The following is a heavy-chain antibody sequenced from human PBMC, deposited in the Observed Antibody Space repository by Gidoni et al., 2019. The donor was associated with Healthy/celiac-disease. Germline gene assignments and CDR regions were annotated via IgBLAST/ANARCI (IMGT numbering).Heavy chain of an antibody. CDR1: GGTFSSYA. V-gene: IGHV1-69*01. CDR2: IIPIFGTA. CDR3: ARDYYDSSGYPPKDAFDI. D-gene: IGHD3-22*01. J-gene: IGHJ3*02. Sequence: QVQLVQSGAEVKKPGSSVKVSCKASGGTFSSYAISWVRQAPGQGLEWMGGIIPIFGTANYAQKFQGRVTITADESTSTAYMELSSLRSEDTAVYYCARDYYDSSGYPPKDAFDIWGQGTMVTVSS.